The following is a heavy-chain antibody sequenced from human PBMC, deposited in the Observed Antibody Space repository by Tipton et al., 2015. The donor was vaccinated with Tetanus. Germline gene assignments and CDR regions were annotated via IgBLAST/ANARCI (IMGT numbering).Heavy chain of an antibody. CDR2: TDPGGSYV. CDR3: ARHLPNWKDDH. V-gene: IGHV5-10-1*01. CDR1: GYRFTTYW. J-gene: IGHJ5*02. Sequence: VQLVQSGAEVKKPGEPVRISCKGSGYRFTTYWITWVRQMPGQGLEWMGTTDPGGSYVNYSPSFQGLVTISTDQSISTAYLQWSGLKASDTAMYFCARHLPNWKDDHWGQGTLVTVSS. D-gene: IGHD1-20*01.